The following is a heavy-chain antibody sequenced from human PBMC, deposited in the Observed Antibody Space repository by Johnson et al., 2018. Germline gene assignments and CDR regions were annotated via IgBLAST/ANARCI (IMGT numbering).Heavy chain of an antibody. D-gene: IGHD3-16*01. Sequence: QVQLVQSGGGVVQPGRSLRLSCAASGFTFSSYGMHWVRQAPGKGLEWVAVISYDGSNKYYADSVKGRFTISRDNSKNTLYLQMNSLGAEDTAVYYCAKETGYEYVRGHWGQGTLVTGSS. CDR1: GFTFSSYG. CDR3: AKETGYEYVRGH. J-gene: IGHJ1*01. V-gene: IGHV3-30*18. CDR2: ISYDGSNK.